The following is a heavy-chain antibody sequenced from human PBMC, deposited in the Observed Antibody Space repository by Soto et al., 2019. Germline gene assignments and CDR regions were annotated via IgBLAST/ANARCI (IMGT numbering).Heavy chain of an antibody. CDR2: ISYDGSNK. Sequence: QVQLVESGGGVVQPGRSLRLSCAASGFTFSSYGMHWVRQAPGKGLEWVAVISYDGSNKYYADSVKGRFTISRDNSKNTMYLQMHSLRAEDTAVYYCAKDTSQLSTGGYFDYWGQGTLVTVSS. J-gene: IGHJ4*02. CDR1: GFTFSSYG. V-gene: IGHV3-30*18. CDR3: AKDTSQLSTGGYFDY. D-gene: IGHD2-2*01.